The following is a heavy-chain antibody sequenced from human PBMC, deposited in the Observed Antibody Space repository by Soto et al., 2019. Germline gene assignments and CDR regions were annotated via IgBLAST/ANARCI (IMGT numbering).Heavy chain of an antibody. CDR1: GGTFSSYA. J-gene: IGHJ4*02. D-gene: IGHD6-13*01. V-gene: IGHV1-69*13. CDR3: ATEGVSSSWSFDY. Sequence: SVKVSCKASGGTFSSYAISWVRQAPGQGPEWMGGIIPIFGTANYAQKFQGRVTITADESTSTAYMELSSLRSEDTAVYYCATEGVSSSWSFDYWGQGTLVTVSS. CDR2: IIPIFGTA.